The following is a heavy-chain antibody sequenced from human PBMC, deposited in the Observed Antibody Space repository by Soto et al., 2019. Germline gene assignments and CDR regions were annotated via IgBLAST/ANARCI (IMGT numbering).Heavy chain of an antibody. V-gene: IGHV3-7*02. Sequence: ESGGGLVQPGGSLRLSCVVSGFTITNYWMNWVRQAPGKGPEWVANIKQDGSEKYYVDSVKGRFTISRDNAQNSLYLQMYSLRAEDTAMYYCARGMTVAANWFDTWGQGTLVTVSS. CDR2: IKQDGSEK. D-gene: IGHD6-19*01. J-gene: IGHJ5*02. CDR1: GFTITNYW. CDR3: ARGMTVAANWFDT.